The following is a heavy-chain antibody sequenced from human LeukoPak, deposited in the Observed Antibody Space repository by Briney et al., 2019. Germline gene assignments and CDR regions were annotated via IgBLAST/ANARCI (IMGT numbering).Heavy chain of an antibody. CDR3: ARDTLAAAGTDY. CDR2: ISSGGGVT. V-gene: IGHV3-48*02. Sequence: GGSLRLSCGASNFTFRTYSMIWARQTAGTGLEWISYISSGGGVTHYAESVKGRFSISRDNAKNSLYLQMNRLKDDDTAVYYCARDTLAAAGTDYWGQGTLVTVSS. D-gene: IGHD6-13*01. CDR1: NFTFRTYS. J-gene: IGHJ4*02.